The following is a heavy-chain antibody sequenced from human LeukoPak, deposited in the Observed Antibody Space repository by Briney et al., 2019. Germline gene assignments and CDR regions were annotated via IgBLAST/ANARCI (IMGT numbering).Heavy chain of an antibody. CDR1: GFTFSSYA. J-gene: IGHJ4*02. Sequence: GGSLRLSCAASGFTFSSYAMHWVRQAPGKGLEWVAVISYDGSNKYYADSVKGRFTISRDNAKNSLYLQMNSLRAEDTAVYYCARNTDQKVATMAFDYWGQGTLVTVSS. CDR2: ISYDGSNK. V-gene: IGHV3-30-3*01. D-gene: IGHD5-12*01. CDR3: ARNTDQKVATMAFDY.